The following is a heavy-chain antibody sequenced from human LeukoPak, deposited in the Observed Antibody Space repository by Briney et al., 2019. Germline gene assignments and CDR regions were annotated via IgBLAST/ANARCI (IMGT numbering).Heavy chain of an antibody. CDR3: AKQGGNWVSFFDY. Sequence: GGSLRLSCEASGFTFSSYAMSWVRQAPGKGLEWVSGISTNGGSTSYADSVKGRFTISRDNSKNTLYLQMNSLRAEDTAVYYCAKQGGNWVSFFDYWGQGTPVIVSS. CDR2: ISTNGGST. J-gene: IGHJ4*02. CDR1: GFTFSSYA. V-gene: IGHV3-23*01. D-gene: IGHD7-27*01.